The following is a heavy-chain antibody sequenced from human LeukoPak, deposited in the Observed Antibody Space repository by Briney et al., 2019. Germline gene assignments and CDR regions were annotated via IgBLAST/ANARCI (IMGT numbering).Heavy chain of an antibody. CDR1: GFTFSGYT. CDR3: ARESNYDSRSADY. J-gene: IGHJ4*02. D-gene: IGHD3-22*01. CDR2: ISSSSSTI. Sequence: PGESLRLSCAASGFTFSGYTMNWVRQAPGKGLEWVSYISSSSSTIYYADSVKGRFTISRDSAKNSLYLQISNLRAEDTAVYYCARESNYDSRSADYWGQGTLVTVSS. V-gene: IGHV3-48*01.